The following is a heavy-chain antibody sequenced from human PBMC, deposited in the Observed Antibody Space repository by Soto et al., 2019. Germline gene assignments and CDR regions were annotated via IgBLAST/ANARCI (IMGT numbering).Heavy chain of an antibody. CDR3: ARYGDYYYGMDV. V-gene: IGHV1-18*01. Sequence: QVHLVQSGAEVKKPGASVKVSCKASGYTFNSYGISWVRQAPGQGLEWKGRTSAYNGDTNYEQKFQGRVTMTTDTSTATAYMEMRSLRSDDTAVYYCARYGDYYYGMDVWGQGTTVTVSS. J-gene: IGHJ6*02. CDR1: GYTFNSYG. CDR2: TSAYNGDT. D-gene: IGHD4-17*01.